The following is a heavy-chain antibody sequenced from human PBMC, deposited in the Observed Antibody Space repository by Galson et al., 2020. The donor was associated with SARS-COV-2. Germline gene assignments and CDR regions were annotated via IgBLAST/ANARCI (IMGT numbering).Heavy chain of an antibody. CDR3: ARGASGSYRFDY. Sequence: SVQVSCKASGGTLSSYAINWVRQAPGQDLEWKGRILPIFGTTNYAQKFQGRVTITADESTSTAYMELSGLRSEDTAVYYGARGASGSYRFDYWGQGTLVTVSS. D-gene: IGHD1-26*01. J-gene: IGHJ4*02. V-gene: IGHV1-69*13. CDR1: GGTLSSYA. CDR2: ILPIFGTT.